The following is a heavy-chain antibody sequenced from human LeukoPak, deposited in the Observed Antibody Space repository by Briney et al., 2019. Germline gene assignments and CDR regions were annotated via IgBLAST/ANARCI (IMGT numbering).Heavy chain of an antibody. Sequence: TSETLSLTCTVSGGSISTNDYYWGWIRQPPGKGLEWIGTIYYTGITYYNPSLKSRVTISVDTSKNQFSLKLRSVTAADTAVYYCASTGGYTYYFDYWGQGTLVTVSS. CDR2: IYYTGIT. CDR3: ASTGGYTYYFDY. J-gene: IGHJ4*02. D-gene: IGHD5-12*01. CDR1: GGSISTNDYY. V-gene: IGHV4-39*01.